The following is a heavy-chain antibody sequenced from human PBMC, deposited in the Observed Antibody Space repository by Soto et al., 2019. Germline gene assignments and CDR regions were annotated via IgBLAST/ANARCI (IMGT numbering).Heavy chain of an antibody. CDR2: ISGSGENT. D-gene: IGHD6-13*01. Sequence: PGWSMGLSCAASGFTFSSYAMSWVRQAPGKGLEWVSGISGSGENTYHADSVTGRFIISRDNSKNTVNLQMNSLRDVDTAVYYCAKGVFDRDHHHQGLDVSGPGTSVTVSS. V-gene: IGHV3-23*01. CDR3: AKGVFDRDHHHQGLDV. J-gene: IGHJ6*02. CDR1: GFTFSSYA.